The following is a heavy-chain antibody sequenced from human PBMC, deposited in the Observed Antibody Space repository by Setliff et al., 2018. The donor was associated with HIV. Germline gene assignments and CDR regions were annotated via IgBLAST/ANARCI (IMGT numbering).Heavy chain of an antibody. CDR2: FTPFNDNT. CDR3: ARSSRANEAFDV. Sequence: ASVKVSCKASGYTFTDHYLHWVRQAPGQALEWMGWFTPFNDNTNYAQQYRGRISITRDRSMSTAYMELSSLRSEDTGMYYCARSSRANEAFDVWGQGTMVTVSS. J-gene: IGHJ3*01. CDR1: GYTFTDHY. V-gene: IGHV1-45*02.